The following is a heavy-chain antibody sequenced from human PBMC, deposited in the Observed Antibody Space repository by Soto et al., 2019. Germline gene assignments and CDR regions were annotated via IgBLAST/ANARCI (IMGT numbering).Heavy chain of an antibody. CDR2: INPNSGGT. V-gene: IGHV1-2*02. CDR1: GYTFTGYY. J-gene: IGHJ6*02. CDR3: AGDSSGWYGYYYYGMDV. Sequence: ASVKVSCKASGYTFTGYYMHWVRQAPGQGLEWMGWINPNSGGTNYAQKFQGRVAMTRDTSISTAYMELSRLRSDDTAVYYCAGDSSGWYGYYYYGMDVWGQGTTVTVSS. D-gene: IGHD6-19*01.